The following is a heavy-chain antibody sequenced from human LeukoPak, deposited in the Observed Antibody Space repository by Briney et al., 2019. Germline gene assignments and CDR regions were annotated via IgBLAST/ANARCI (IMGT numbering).Heavy chain of an antibody. CDR1: GYTFTNYY. V-gene: IGHV1-46*01. CDR2: MNPSGGST. D-gene: IGHD6-6*01. J-gene: IGHJ4*02. Sequence: ASVKVSCKASGYTFTNYYMHWVRQAPGQGLEWMGIMNPSGGSTSYAQKFQGRVTMTGDTSTSTVYMELSSLGSEDTAVYYCARWGGEYSSSYGYWGQGTLVTVSS. CDR3: ARWGGEYSSSYGY.